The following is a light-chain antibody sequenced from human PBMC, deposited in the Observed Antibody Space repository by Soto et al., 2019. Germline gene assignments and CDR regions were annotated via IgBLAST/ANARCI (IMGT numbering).Light chain of an antibody. CDR1: SSDVGTYNS. CDR3: SSYTSSSSYV. J-gene: IGLJ1*01. CDR2: DVS. Sequence: QSALTQPASVSGSPGQSITICCTGISSDVGTYNSVSWYQQYPGKAPKLMIHDVSNRPSGVSNRFSGSKSGNTASLTISGLLAEAEADYYCSSYTSSSSYVFGSGTRSPS. V-gene: IGLV2-14*01.